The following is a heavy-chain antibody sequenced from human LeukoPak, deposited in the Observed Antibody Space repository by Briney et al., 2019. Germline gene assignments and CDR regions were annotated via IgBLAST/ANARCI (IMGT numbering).Heavy chain of an antibody. D-gene: IGHD5-18*01. CDR1: GFTFSSYL. J-gene: IGHJ3*02. CDR3: ASSGREVLQLWPRIAFDI. Sequence: GGSLRLSCAASGFTFSSYLMSWVRQAPGKGLEWVANIKQDGNEKYYVDSVEGRFTISRDNAKNSLYLQMNSLRAEDTAVYYCASSGREVLQLWPRIAFDIWGQGTMVTVSS. CDR2: IKQDGNEK. V-gene: IGHV3-7*03.